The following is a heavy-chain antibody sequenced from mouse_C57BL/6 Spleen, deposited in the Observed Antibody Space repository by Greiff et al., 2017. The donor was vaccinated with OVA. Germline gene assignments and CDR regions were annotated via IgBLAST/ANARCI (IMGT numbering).Heavy chain of an antibody. V-gene: IGHV7-1*01. CDR2: SRNKANDYTT. D-gene: IGHD1-1*01. J-gene: IGHJ4*01. CDR3: ARDGLRYYAMDY. CDR1: GFTFSDFY. Sequence: EVKVVESGGGLVQSGRSLRLSCATSGFTFSDFYMEWVRQAPGKGLEWIAASRNKANDYTTEYSASVKGRFIVSRDTSQSILYLQMNALRAEDTAIYYCARDGLRYYAMDYWGQGTSVTVSS.